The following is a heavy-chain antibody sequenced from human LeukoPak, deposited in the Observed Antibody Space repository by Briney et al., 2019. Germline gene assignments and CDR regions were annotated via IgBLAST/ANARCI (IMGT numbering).Heavy chain of an antibody. V-gene: IGHV1-18*01. CDR3: ARARGYSHFFDY. CDR2: ISAYNGNT. D-gene: IGHD5-18*01. CDR1: GYTFTTYG. Sequence: ASVRVSCKASGYTFTTYGITWVRQAPGQGLEWMGWISAYNGNTNYAQKLQGRVTMTTDTSTSTAYMELRSLRSEDTAVYYCARARGYSHFFDYWGQGTLVTVSS. J-gene: IGHJ4*02.